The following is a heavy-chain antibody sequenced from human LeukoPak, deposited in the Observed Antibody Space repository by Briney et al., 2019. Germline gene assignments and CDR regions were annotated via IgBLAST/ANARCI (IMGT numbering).Heavy chain of an antibody. CDR3: ARSGNTGRNWYFDL. Sequence: SETLSLTCAVYGGSFSGYYWSWIRQPPGKGLEWIGEINHSGSTNYNPSLKSRVTISVDTSKNQFSLKLSSVTAADTAVYYCARSGNTGRNWYFDLWGRGTLVTVSS. V-gene: IGHV4-34*01. D-gene: IGHD3-10*01. CDR2: INHSGST. J-gene: IGHJ2*01. CDR1: GGSFSGYY.